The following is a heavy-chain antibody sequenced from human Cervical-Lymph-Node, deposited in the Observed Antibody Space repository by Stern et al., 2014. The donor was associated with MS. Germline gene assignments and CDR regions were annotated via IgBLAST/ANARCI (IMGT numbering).Heavy chain of an antibody. CDR1: GYTFIGSW. J-gene: IGHJ4*02. V-gene: IGHV1-2*06. D-gene: IGHD5-18*01. CDR3: ARGYSSGYDPQYFDH. Sequence: QVQLVQSGAEVKQPGASVKVSCKASGYTFIGSWIHWVRQAPGQGLEWMGRIGPYKGDTYCARKFQGRVTMTPDTSINTAYMELSGLTSYDTAVYYCARGYSSGYDPQYFDHWGQGTLVTVSS. CDR2: IGPYKGDT.